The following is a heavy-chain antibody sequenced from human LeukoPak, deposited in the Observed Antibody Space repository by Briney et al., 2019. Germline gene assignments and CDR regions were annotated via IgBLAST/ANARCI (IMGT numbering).Heavy chain of an antibody. Sequence: GESLRLSCAASGFTFSNAWMSWVRQAPGKGREWVGRFKSKTDGGTIDYAAPVKGRLTISRDDSKDTLYLQMNSLNTEDTAVYYCVADLFNHYYGMDVWGQGTTVTVSS. CDR1: GFTFSNAW. CDR3: VADLFNHYYGMDV. CDR2: FKSKTDGGTI. V-gene: IGHV3-15*01. J-gene: IGHJ6*02.